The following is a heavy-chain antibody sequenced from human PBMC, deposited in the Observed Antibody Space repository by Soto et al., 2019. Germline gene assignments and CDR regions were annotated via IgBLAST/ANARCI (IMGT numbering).Heavy chain of an antibody. J-gene: IGHJ4*02. Sequence: QVQLVQSGAEVKKPGSSVKVSCKASGGTFSSYAISWVRQAPGQGLEWMGGIIPIFGTANCAQKFQGRDTITGDKATSTAYMELSSLRSEGTAVYYCAAEESRDSSSDYWGQGTLVTVSA. D-gene: IGHD6-6*01. CDR1: GGTFSSYA. CDR3: AAEESRDSSSDY. CDR2: IIPIFGTA. V-gene: IGHV1-69*06.